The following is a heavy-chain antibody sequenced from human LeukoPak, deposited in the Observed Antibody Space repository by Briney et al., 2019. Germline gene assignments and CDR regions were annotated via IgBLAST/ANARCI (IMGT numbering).Heavy chain of an antibody. CDR3: ARGRRDYCTNGVCYGGERQYYFDY. CDR1: GGTFSDYA. CDR2: IIPSFGRP. D-gene: IGHD2-8*01. Sequence: ASVKVSCKASGGTFSDYAISWVRQAPGHGPQWMGRIIPSFGRPDYAQNFQGRVTITADESTSTAYMELSSLRSEDTAVYYCARGRRDYCTNGVCYGGERQYYFDYWGQGTLVTVSS. J-gene: IGHJ4*02. V-gene: IGHV1-69*13.